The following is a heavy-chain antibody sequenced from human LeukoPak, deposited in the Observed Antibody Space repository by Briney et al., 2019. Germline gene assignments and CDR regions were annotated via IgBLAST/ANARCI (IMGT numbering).Heavy chain of an antibody. CDR1: GCSIGSYY. Sequence: SETLSLTCTVSGCSIGSYYWSWIRQPPGKGLEWIGFIYYTGSTNYNYSLKRRVTISLDTSKNQFSLRLSSMNAPNTDEYVCARCGYSYGTGYHFDSWGQGTLVTVSS. J-gene: IGHJ4*02. CDR3: ARCGYSYGTGYHFDS. CDR2: IYYTGST. V-gene: IGHV4-59*13. D-gene: IGHD5-18*01.